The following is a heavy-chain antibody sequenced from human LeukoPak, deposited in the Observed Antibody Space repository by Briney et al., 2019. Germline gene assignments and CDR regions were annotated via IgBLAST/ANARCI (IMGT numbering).Heavy chain of an antibody. CDR3: ARTTRGYYFDY. CDR1: GGSISSYY. V-gene: IGHV4-59*01. D-gene: IGHD3-10*01. J-gene: IGHJ4*02. CDR2: IYYSGST. Sequence: SETLSLTCTVSGGSISSYYRSWIRQPPGKGLEWIGYIYYSGSTNYDPSLKSRVTISVDTSKNQFSLKLSSVTAADTAVYYCARTTRGYYFDYWGQGTLVTVSS.